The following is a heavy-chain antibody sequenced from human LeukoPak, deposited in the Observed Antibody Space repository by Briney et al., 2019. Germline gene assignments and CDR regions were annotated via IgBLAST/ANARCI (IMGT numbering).Heavy chain of an antibody. J-gene: IGHJ4*02. CDR1: GGSIGSYY. Sequence: SETLSLTCTVSGGSIGSYYWSWIRQPPGKGLEWIGYIYYSGSTNYNPSLKSRVAISVDTSKNQFSLKLSSVTAADTAVYYCARRDYYFDYWGQGTLVTVSS. CDR3: ARRDYYFDY. V-gene: IGHV4-59*01. D-gene: IGHD3/OR15-3a*01. CDR2: IYYSGST.